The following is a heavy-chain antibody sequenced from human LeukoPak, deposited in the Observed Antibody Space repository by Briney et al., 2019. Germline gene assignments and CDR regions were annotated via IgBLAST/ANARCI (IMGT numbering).Heavy chain of an antibody. J-gene: IGHJ4*02. CDR3: VKDQGSFGEGYFDY. CDR1: GFTFSSYG. CDR2: IWYDGSNK. D-gene: IGHD3-10*01. V-gene: IGHV3-30*02. Sequence: GGSLRLSCAASGFTFSSYGMHWVRQAPGKGLEWVAVIWYDGSNKYYADSVKGRFTISRDNSKNTLYLQTSSLRAEDTAVYYCVKDQGSFGEGYFDYWGQGTLVTVSS.